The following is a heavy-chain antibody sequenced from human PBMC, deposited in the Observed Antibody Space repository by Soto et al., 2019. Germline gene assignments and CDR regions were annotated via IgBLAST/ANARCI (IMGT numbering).Heavy chain of an antibody. D-gene: IGHD1-7*01. CDR2: IYYSGST. Sequence: PSETLSLTCTVSGGSVSSGSYYWSWIRQPPGKGLEWIGYIYYSGSTNYNPSLKSRVTISVDTSKNQFSLKLSSVTAADTAVYYCARDNWNYGYFDYWGQGTLVTVSS. CDR3: ARDNWNYGYFDY. J-gene: IGHJ4*02. V-gene: IGHV4-61*01. CDR1: GGSVSSGSYY.